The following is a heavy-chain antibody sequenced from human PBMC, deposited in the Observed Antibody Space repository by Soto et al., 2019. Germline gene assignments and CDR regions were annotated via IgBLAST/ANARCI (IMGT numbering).Heavy chain of an antibody. CDR1: GFTFSSYE. CDR2: ISSSGSTI. D-gene: IGHD6-13*01. Sequence: EVQLVESGGGLVQPGGSLRLSCAASGFTFSSYEMNWVRQAPGKGLEWVSYISSSGSTIYYADSVKGRFTISRDNDKNSMYMQMNSLRAEDTAVYYCARDSSSWYPTYFDYWGQGTLVTVSS. J-gene: IGHJ4*02. V-gene: IGHV3-48*03. CDR3: ARDSSSWYPTYFDY.